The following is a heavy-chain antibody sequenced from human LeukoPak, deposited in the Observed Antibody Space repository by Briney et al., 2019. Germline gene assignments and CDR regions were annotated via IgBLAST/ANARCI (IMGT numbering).Heavy chain of an antibody. D-gene: IGHD5-12*01. CDR3: ARGPSGYHNT. V-gene: IGHV3-64*01. J-gene: IGHJ4*02. Sequence: PGGSLRLSCAASGFTFSSYVMHWVRQAPGKGLEYVSGISGNGGSTYYANSVKGRFTISRDNSKNTLYLQMNSLRAEDTAVYYCARGPSGYHNTGGQGTLVTVSS. CDR1: GFTFSSYV. CDR2: ISGNGGST.